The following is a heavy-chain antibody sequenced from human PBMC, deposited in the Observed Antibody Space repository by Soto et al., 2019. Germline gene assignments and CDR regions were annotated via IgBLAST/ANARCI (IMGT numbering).Heavy chain of an antibody. D-gene: IGHD3-10*01. CDR1: GGSISSGDYY. CDR2: IYYSGST. CDR3: ARVGGFGATTIDY. V-gene: IGHV4-30-4*01. Sequence: SETLSLTCTVSGGSISSGDYYWSWIRQPPGKGLEWIGYIYYSGSTYYNPSLKSRVTISVDTSKNQFSLKLSSVTAADTAVYYCARVGGFGATTIDYRGQRTLVTVSS. J-gene: IGHJ4*02.